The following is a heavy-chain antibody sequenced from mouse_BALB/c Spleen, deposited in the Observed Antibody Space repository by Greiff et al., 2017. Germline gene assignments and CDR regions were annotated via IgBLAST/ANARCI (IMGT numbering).Heavy chain of an antibody. CDR3: ARHEDSSGFAY. V-gene: IGHV5-6-3*01. Sequence: EVKLVESGGGLVQPGGSLKLSCAASGFTFSSYGMSWVRQTPDKRLELVATINSNGGSTYYPDSVKGRFTISRDNAKNTLYLQMSSLRSEDTALYYCARHEDSSGFAYWGQGTLVTVSA. D-gene: IGHD3-2*01. CDR2: INSNGGST. J-gene: IGHJ3*01. CDR1: GFTFSSYG.